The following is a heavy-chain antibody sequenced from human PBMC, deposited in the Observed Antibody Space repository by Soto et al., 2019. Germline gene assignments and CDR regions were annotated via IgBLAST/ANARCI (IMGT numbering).Heavy chain of an antibody. CDR2: IYYSGST. CDR3: ARERAFMVRGVSMGPSDGMDV. Sequence: LSLTCTVSGGSLSSGYYYWSWILQPPGKCLEWIGYIYYSGSTYYNPSLKSRVTISVDTSKNQFSLKLSSVTAADTAVYYCARERAFMVRGVSMGPSDGMDVWGQGTTVTVSS. V-gene: IGHV4-30-4*01. J-gene: IGHJ6*02. CDR1: GGSLSSGYYY. D-gene: IGHD3-10*01.